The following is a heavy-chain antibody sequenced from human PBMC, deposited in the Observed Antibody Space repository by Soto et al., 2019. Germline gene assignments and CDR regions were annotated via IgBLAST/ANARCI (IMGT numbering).Heavy chain of an antibody. CDR3: AKDLRHCSSTSCSWTSYGMDV. CDR1: GFTFSSYG. CDR2: ISYDGSNK. Sequence: PGGSLRLSYAASGFTFSSYGMHWVRQAPGKGLEWVAVISYDGSNKYYADSVKGRFTISRDNSKNTLYLQMNSLRAEDTAVYYCAKDLRHCSSTSCSWTSYGMDVWGQGTTVTVSS. V-gene: IGHV3-30*18. J-gene: IGHJ6*02. D-gene: IGHD2-2*01.